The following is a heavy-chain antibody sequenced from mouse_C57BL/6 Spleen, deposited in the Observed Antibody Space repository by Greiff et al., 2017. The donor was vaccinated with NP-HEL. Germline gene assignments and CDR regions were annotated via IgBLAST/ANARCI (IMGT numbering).Heavy chain of an antibody. CDR1: GFTFSSYA. J-gene: IGHJ4*01. V-gene: IGHV5-4*03. CDR2: ISDGGSYT. Sequence: EVKLVESGGGLVKPGGSLKLSCAASGFTFSSYAMSWVRQTPEKRLEWVATISDGGSYTYYPDNVKGRFTISRDNAKNNLYLQMSHLKSEDTAMYYCARGGTAQALYAMDYWGQGTSVTVSS. CDR3: ARGGTAQALYAMDY. D-gene: IGHD3-2*02.